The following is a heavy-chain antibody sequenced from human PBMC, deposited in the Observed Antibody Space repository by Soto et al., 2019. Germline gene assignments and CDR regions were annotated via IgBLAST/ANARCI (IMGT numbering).Heavy chain of an antibody. V-gene: IGHV4-4*07. CDR2: IFSGGST. CDR1: GGSITDYS. J-gene: IGHJ5*02. D-gene: IGHD2-21*02. CDR3: ARDQGVVVTADNWFDP. Sequence: SETLSLTCTVSGGSITDYSWVWIRQPAGKGLEWIGRIFSGGSTNYNPSLKGRITMSLDTSKNQFSLKLNSATATDTAVYFCARDQGVVVTADNWFDPWGQGILVTVSS.